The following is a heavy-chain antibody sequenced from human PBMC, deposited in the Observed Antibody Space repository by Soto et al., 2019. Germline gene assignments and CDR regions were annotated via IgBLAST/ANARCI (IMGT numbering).Heavy chain of an antibody. D-gene: IGHD1-26*01. CDR1: GSDYFGIYW. Sequence: GEALKISWQASGSDYFGIYWIAWVRQTSGRCLEWIVFIYPGDSETTYSPSFQGRVTFSADKSTRTAYLQWTGLKASDSATYYCARHRRAIVAVTDPLAXWGQGTKLTVS. V-gene: IGHV5-51*01. CDR3: ARHRRAIVAVTDPLAX. J-gene: IGHJ3*01. CDR2: IYPGDSET.